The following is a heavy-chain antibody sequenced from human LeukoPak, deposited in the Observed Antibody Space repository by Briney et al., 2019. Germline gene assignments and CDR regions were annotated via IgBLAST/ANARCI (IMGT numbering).Heavy chain of an antibody. D-gene: IGHD7-27*01. CDR1: GFTFRSYW. CDR3: ARLTAYYFDY. CDR2: INGDGSSA. V-gene: IGHV3-74*01. Sequence: AGGSLRLSCEASGFTFRSYWMRWVRQAPGKGLVWVSRINGDGSSASYADSVKGRFTISRDNAKNTVYLQMTSLRAEDTAMYYCARLTAYYFDYWGQGTLVPVSS. J-gene: IGHJ4*02.